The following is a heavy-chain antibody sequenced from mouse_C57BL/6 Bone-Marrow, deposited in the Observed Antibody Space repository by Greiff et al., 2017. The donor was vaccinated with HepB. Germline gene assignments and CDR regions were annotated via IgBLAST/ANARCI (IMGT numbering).Heavy chain of an antibody. CDR2: IDPSDSYT. Sequence: VQLQQPGAELVMPGASVKLSCKASGYTFTSYWMHWVKQRPGQGLEWIGEIDPSDSYTNYNQKFKGKSTLTVDKSSSTASMQLSSLTSEGSAVYYCAREGFYYADYYAMDYWGQGTSVTVSS. D-gene: IGHD2-1*01. J-gene: IGHJ4*01. CDR3: AREGFYYADYYAMDY. CDR1: GYTFTSYW. V-gene: IGHV1-69*01.